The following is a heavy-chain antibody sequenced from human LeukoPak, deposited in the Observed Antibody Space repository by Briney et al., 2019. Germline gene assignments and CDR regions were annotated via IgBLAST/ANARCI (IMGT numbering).Heavy chain of an antibody. CDR1: GYTFTSYG. Sequence: ASVKVSCKASGYTFTSYGISWVRQATGQGLEWMGWMNPNSGNTGYAQKFQGRVTITRNTSISTAYMELSSLRSEDTAVYYCASADYSNYALTTWGQGTLVTVSS. J-gene: IGHJ5*02. V-gene: IGHV1-8*03. CDR2: MNPNSGNT. CDR3: ASADYSNYALTT. D-gene: IGHD4-11*01.